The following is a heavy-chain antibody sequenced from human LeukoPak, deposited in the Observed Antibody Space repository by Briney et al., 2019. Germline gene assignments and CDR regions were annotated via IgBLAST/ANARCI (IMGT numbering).Heavy chain of an antibody. D-gene: IGHD1-1*01. CDR3: ARGSGTEFDY. Sequence: GGSLRLSCAASGFSVSSNYMSWVRQAPGKGLEWVSVIYSSGYPYYADSVKGRFTISRDDAKNSLYLQMNSLRAEDTAVYYCARGSGTEFDYWGQGTLVTVSS. CDR1: GFSVSSNY. J-gene: IGHJ4*02. CDR2: IYSSGYP. V-gene: IGHV3-53*01.